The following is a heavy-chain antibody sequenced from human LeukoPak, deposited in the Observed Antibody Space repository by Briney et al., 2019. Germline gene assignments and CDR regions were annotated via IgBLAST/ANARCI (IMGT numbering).Heavy chain of an antibody. CDR1: GFTFSDYY. J-gene: IGHJ4*02. V-gene: IGHV3-11*01. Sequence: GGSLRLACAASGFTFSDYYMSWIRQAPGKGLEWVSYIGGSGTTIFYAHSVKGRFTISRDNAKNSLYLQMNSLRAEDTAVYYCARFAGSGSYYIDYWGQGTLITVSS. CDR3: ARFAGSGSYYIDY. D-gene: IGHD3-10*01. CDR2: IGGSGTTI.